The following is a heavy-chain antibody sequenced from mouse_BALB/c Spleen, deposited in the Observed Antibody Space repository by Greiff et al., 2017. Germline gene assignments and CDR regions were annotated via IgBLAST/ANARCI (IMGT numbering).Heavy chain of an antibody. D-gene: IGHD3-3*01. CDR1: GYTFTSYY. J-gene: IGHJ4*01. CDR3: TRRRDFYYAMDY. CDR2: INPSNGGT. Sequence: QVQLQQSGAELVKPGTSVKLSCKASGYTFTSYYMYWVKQRPGQGLEWIGEINPSNGGTNFNEKFKSKATLTVDKSSSTAYMQLSSLTSEDSAVYSCTRRRDFYYAMDYWGQGTSVTVSA. V-gene: IGHV1S81*02.